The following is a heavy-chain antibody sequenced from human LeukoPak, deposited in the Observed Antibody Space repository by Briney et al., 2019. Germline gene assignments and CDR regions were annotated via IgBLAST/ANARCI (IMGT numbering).Heavy chain of an antibody. D-gene: IGHD6-13*01. CDR3: ARPTRYFRAQLAFDY. V-gene: IGHV4-61*02. CDR1: GDSISSGDYY. CDR2: ISSSGST. J-gene: IGHJ4*02. Sequence: SSETLSLTCTVSGDSISSGDYYWSWIRQPAGKGLEWIGRISSSGSTNYNPSLKSRVTMSVDTSKNQFSLKLSSVTAADTAVYYCARPTRYFRAQLAFDYWGQGTLVTVSS.